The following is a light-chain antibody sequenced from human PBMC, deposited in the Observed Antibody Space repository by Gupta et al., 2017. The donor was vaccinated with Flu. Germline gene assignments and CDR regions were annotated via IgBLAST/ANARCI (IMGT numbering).Light chain of an antibody. CDR2: ETN. V-gene: IGLV1-51*02. J-gene: IGLJ3*02. CDR3: GTWDSSLRAWV. Sequence: SSSNIENNFVSWYQQFPGTAPKLLIYETNKRPSGIPVRFSGSKSDTSATLDIIGLQTGDEADFYCGTWDSSLRAWVFGGGTKLTVL. CDR1: SSNIENNF.